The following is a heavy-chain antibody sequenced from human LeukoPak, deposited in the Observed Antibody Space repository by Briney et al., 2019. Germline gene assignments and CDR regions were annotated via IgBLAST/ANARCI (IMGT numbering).Heavy chain of an antibody. Sequence: GGSLRLSCAASGFTFSSYSMNWVRQAPGKGLEWVSSISSSSSYIYYADSVKGRFTISRDNAKNSLYLQMNSLRAEDTAVYFCARDSLDYDFWSGYDLWGQGTLVTVSS. J-gene: IGHJ4*02. V-gene: IGHV3-21*01. CDR2: ISSSSSYI. CDR3: ARDSLDYDFWSGYDL. D-gene: IGHD3-3*01. CDR1: GFTFSSYS.